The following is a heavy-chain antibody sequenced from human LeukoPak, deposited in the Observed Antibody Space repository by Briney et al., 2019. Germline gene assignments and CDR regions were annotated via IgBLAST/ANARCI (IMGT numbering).Heavy chain of an antibody. Sequence: GASVKVSCKASGYTFTSYDINWVRQATGQGLEWMGWINPNSGGSNLAQKFQGRVTMTRDTSISTAYMELSRLRSDDTAVFYCARAEGPWLVHDYWGPGTLVTVSS. CDR1: GYTFTSYD. J-gene: IGHJ4*02. D-gene: IGHD6-19*01. V-gene: IGHV1-2*02. CDR2: INPNSGGS. CDR3: ARAEGPWLVHDY.